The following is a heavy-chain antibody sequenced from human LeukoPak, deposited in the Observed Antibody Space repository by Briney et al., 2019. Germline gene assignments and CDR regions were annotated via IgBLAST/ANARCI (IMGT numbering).Heavy chain of an antibody. J-gene: IGHJ4*02. D-gene: IGHD7-27*01. V-gene: IGHV1-69*01. Sequence: GSSVKVSCKASGGTSSSYAISWVRQAPGQGLEWMGGIIPIFGTANYAQKFQGRVTITADESTSTAYMELSSLRSEDTAVYYCARDGRSGVPFDYWGQGTLVTVSS. CDR1: GGTSSSYA. CDR3: ARDGRSGVPFDY. CDR2: IIPIFGTA.